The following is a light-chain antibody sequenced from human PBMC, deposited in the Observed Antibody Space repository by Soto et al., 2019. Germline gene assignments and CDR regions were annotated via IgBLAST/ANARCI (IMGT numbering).Light chain of an antibody. Sequence: QSALTQPPSAPGSLGQTVTIPCTGPSSDVGGYDHVSWYQQHPGKAPKLMIYEVTKRPAGVPDRFSGSKSGNTASLTVSGLQAEDEADYYCSSAAGNYNYVFGTGSKVTVL. CDR1: SSDVGGYDH. J-gene: IGLJ1*01. CDR3: SSAAGNYNYV. V-gene: IGLV2-8*01. CDR2: EVT.